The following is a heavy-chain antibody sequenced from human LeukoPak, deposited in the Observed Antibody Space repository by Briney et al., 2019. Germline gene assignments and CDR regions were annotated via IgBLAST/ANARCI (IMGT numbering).Heavy chain of an antibody. Sequence: SVKVSCMASGGTFSSYAISWVRQAPGQGLEWMGGIIPIFGTANYAQKFQGRVTITADESTSTAYMELSSLRSEDTAVYYCARGQYYYGSGSGYYYGMDVWGEGTTVTVSS. CDR1: GGTFSSYA. J-gene: IGHJ6*04. D-gene: IGHD3-10*01. V-gene: IGHV1-69*13. CDR2: IIPIFGTA. CDR3: ARGQYYYGSGSGYYYGMDV.